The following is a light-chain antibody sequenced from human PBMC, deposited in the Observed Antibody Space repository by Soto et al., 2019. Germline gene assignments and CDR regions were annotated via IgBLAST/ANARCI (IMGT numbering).Light chain of an antibody. CDR1: QTISSW. CDR2: KAS. CDR3: QHYNSYSDA. V-gene: IGKV1-5*03. Sequence: DIQMTQSPSTLSGSVGDRVTITCRASQTISSWLAWYQQKPGKAPKLLIYKASTLKSGVPSSFSGSGSGTEFTLTISSLQPDDFATYYCQHYNSYSDAVGQGTKVDSK. J-gene: IGKJ1*01.